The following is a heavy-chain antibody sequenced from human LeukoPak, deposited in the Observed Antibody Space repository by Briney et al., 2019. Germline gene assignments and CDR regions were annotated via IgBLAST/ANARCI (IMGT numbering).Heavy chain of an antibody. CDR1: GFTFSSYI. CDR3: ARRAYGVDF. Sequence: GGPRRLSCAASGFTFSSYIIHWVRQAPGKGLEFVAAITTDGGTPYYADSVKGRFTISRDNSKKTLYLQMGSLRVDDMAVYYCARRAYGVDFWGQGTLVTVSS. J-gene: IGHJ4*02. V-gene: IGHV3-64*02. CDR2: ITTDGGTP. D-gene: IGHD3-16*01.